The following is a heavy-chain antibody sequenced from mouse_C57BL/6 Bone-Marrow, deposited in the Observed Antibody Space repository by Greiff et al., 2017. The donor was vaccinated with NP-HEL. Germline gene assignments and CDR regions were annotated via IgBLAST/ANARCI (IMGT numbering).Heavy chain of an antibody. V-gene: IGHV1-78*01. D-gene: IGHD2-3*01. Sequence: QVQLQQSDAELVKPGASVKISCKVSGYTFTDHTIHWMKQRPEQGLEWIGYIYPRDGSPKYNEKLKGKATLTADKSSSTAYMQLNSLTSEDSAVYFCAREVIIYDGYYDYAMDYWGQGTSVTVSS. CDR3: AREVIIYDGYYDYAMDY. CDR1: GYTFTDHT. J-gene: IGHJ4*01. CDR2: IYPRDGSP.